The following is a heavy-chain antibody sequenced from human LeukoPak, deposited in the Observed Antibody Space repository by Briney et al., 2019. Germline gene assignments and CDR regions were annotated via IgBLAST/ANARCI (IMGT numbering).Heavy chain of an antibody. V-gene: IGHV3-30*04. J-gene: IGHJ4*02. CDR1: GFTFSSYA. Sequence: GGSLRLSCAASGFTFSSYAMHWVRQAPGKGLEWVAVISYDGSNKYYADSVKGRFTISRDNSKNPLYLQMNSLRAEDTAVYYCASSMVRGVTSDDYWGQGTLVTVSS. D-gene: IGHD3-10*01. CDR3: ASSMVRGVTSDDY. CDR2: ISYDGSNK.